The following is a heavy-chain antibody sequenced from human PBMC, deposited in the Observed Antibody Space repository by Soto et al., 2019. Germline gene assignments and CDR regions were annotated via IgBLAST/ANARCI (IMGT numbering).Heavy chain of an antibody. CDR3: ARDLPRGLYYFGY. V-gene: IGHV3-48*02. CDR1: GFTFSSYC. D-gene: IGHD3-16*01. Sequence: GGSLRLSCAASGFTFSSYCMNWVRQAPGKGLEWVSYISSSSSTMYYADSVKGRFTISRDNAKNSLYLQLNSLRDEDTAVYYCARDLPRGLYYFGYWRQGMLVPASP. CDR2: ISSSSSTM. J-gene: IGHJ4*02.